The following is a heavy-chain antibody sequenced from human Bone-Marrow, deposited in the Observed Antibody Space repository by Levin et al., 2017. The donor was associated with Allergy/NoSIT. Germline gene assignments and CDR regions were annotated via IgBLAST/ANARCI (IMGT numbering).Heavy chain of an antibody. CDR3: ARESITIFGVPEGWFDP. CDR2: IIPIFGTA. D-gene: IGHD3-3*01. V-gene: IGHV1-69*06. CDR1: GGTFSSYA. J-gene: IGHJ5*02. Sequence: SVKVSCKASGGTFSSYAISWVRQAPGQGLEWMGGIIPIFGTANYAQKFQGRVTITADKSTSTAYMELSSLRSEDTAVYYCARESITIFGVPEGWFDPWGQGTLVTVSS.